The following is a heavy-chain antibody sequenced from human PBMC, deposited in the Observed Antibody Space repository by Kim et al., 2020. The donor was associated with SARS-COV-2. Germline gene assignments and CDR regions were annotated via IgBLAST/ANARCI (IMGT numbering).Heavy chain of an antibody. V-gene: IGHV3-33*01. Sequence: GGSLRLSCAASGFTFRTYGIHWVRQAPGKGLEWVAVLWYDGSNKYYADSVKGRFTISRDKSKNTLFLQMNSLRAEDTAVYYCARAQAGHEPYYCLHVWG. CDR3: ARAQAGHEPYYCLHV. CDR2: LWYDGSNK. J-gene: IGHJ6*04. CDR1: GFTFRTYG.